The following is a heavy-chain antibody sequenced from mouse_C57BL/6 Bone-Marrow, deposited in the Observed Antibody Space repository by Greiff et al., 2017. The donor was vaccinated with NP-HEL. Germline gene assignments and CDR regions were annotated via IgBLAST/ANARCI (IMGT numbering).Heavy chain of an antibody. D-gene: IGHD1-1*01. CDR2: IRSKSNNYAT. CDR3: VSPFITTHAMAY. CDR1: GFSFNTYA. J-gene: IGHJ4*01. Sequence: EVQLVESGGGLVQPKGSLKLSCAASGFSFNTYAMNWVRQAPGKGLEWVARIRSKSNNYATYYADSVKDRFTISRDDSESMLYLQMNNLKTEDTAMYYCVSPFITTHAMAYWGQGTSVTVSS. V-gene: IGHV10-1*01.